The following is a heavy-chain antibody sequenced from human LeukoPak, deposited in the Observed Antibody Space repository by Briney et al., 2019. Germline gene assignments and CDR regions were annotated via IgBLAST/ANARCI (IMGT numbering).Heavy chain of an antibody. CDR1: GFTFSTYS. CDR2: ISSGSSTI. Sequence: GGSLILSCAAAGFTFSTYSMNLLRQAPRERLEWVSYISSGSSTIYYADSVKGRFTISRDNAKNSLFLQMNNLRAEDTAVYYWARGGAARPDYCGEGNLVTVSS. V-gene: IGHV3-48*01. D-gene: IGHD6-6*01. CDR3: ARGGAARPDY. J-gene: IGHJ4*02.